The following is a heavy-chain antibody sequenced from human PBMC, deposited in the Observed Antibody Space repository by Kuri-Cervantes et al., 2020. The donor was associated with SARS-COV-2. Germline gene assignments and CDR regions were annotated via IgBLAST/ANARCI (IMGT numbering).Heavy chain of an antibody. CDR1: GFSLSTSGMC. V-gene: IGHV2-70*11. Sequence: SGPTLVKPTQTLTLTCTFSGFSLSTSGMCVSWIRQPPGKALEWLARIDWDDDKYYSTSLKTRPTISKDTSKNQVVLTMTNMDPVDTATYYCARIRLRSYYDSSGYYEGADYWGQGTLVTVSS. CDR3: ARIRLRSYYDSSGYYEGADY. CDR2: IDWDDDK. D-gene: IGHD3-22*01. J-gene: IGHJ4*02.